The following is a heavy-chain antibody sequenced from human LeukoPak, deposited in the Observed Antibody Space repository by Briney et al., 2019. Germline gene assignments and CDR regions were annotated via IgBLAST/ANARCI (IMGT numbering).Heavy chain of an antibody. CDR1: GFTFSSYS. CDR3: ARASSKQLAGYLPDGFDI. D-gene: IGHD3-9*01. CDR2: ISSSGTYV. V-gene: IGHV3-21*01. J-gene: IGHJ3*02. Sequence: GGSLRLSCAASGFTFSSYSMNWVRQAPGKGLEWVSSISSSGTYVYYADSVKGRFTISRDNANNSLSLRMNSLRADDAAVYYCARASSKQLAGYLPDGFDIWGQGTMVTVSS.